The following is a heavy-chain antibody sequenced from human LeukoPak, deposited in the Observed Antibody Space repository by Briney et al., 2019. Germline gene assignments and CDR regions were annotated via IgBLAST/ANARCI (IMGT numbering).Heavy chain of an antibody. CDR3: ARGAGYCSSTSCYRVVFAFDI. Sequence: SETLSLTCAVYGGSFSGYYWSWIRQPPGMGLEWIGEINHSGSTNYNPSLKSRVTISVDTSKNQFSLKLSSVTAADTAVYYCARGAGYCSSTSCYRVVFAFDIWGQGTMVTVSS. V-gene: IGHV4-34*01. CDR2: INHSGST. CDR1: GGSFSGYY. D-gene: IGHD2-2*03. J-gene: IGHJ3*02.